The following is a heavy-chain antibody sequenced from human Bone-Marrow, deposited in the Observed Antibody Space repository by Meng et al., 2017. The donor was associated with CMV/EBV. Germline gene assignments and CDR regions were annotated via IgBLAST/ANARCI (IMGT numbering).Heavy chain of an antibody. CDR1: GFTFSSYW. CDR2: IKQDGSEK. J-gene: IGHJ4*02. V-gene: IGHV3-7*01. Sequence: GESLKISCAASGFTFSSYWMSWVRQAPGKGLEWVANIKQDGSEKYYVDSVKGRFTISRDNAKNSLYLQMNSLRAEDTAVYYCARKMTTILVFAYWGQGPRVTGSS. CDR3: ARKMTTILVFAY. D-gene: IGHD5-24*01.